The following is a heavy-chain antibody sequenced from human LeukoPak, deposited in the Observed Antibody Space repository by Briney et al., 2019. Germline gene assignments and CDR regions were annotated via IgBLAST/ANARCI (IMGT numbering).Heavy chain of an antibody. J-gene: IGHJ6*02. CDR3: ARDHSYGSGYGMDV. Sequence: PSETLSLTCAVYGGSFSCYYWSWIRQPPGKGREWMGEINHSGSTNYNPSLKSRVTISVDTSKNQFSRKLSSVTAADKAVYYCARDHSYGSGYGMDVWGQGTTVTVSS. V-gene: IGHV4-34*01. D-gene: IGHD3-10*01. CDR2: INHSGST. CDR1: GGSFSCYY.